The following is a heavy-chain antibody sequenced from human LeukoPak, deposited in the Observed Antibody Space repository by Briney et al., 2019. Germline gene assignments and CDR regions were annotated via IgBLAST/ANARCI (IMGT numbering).Heavy chain of an antibody. V-gene: IGHV1-18*01. Sequence: ASVKVSCKASSYTFTRYGISWVRQAPGQGLEWMGWISGSNGNTNYAQRSLGRVTMTADTSTSTAYMELRSLTSDDTAVYYCARGGRNYYDSSGSRGADYWGQGTLVTVSS. D-gene: IGHD3-22*01. CDR1: SYTFTRYG. J-gene: IGHJ4*02. CDR3: ARGGRNYYDSSGSRGADY. CDR2: ISGSNGNT.